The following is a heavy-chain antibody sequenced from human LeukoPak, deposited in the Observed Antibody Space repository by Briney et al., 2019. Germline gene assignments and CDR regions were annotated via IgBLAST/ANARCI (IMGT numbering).Heavy chain of an antibody. CDR2: ITWNSDST. D-gene: IGHD3-16*01. CDR3: AKGGGGRLIYYYYMDV. V-gene: IGHV3-9*03. CDR1: GFTFDDYA. Sequence: GGSLRLSCAASGFTFDDYAMHWVRHAPGKGLEWVSGITWNSDSTDYADSVKGRFTISRDNAKNSLYLQMNSLRAEDMALYYCAKGGGGRLIYYYYMDVWGKGTTVTVSS. J-gene: IGHJ6*03.